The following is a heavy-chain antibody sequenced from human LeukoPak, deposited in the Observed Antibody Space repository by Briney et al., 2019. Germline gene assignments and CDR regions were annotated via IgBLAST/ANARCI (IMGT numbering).Heavy chain of an antibody. CDR1: GGSISSYY. Sequence: PSETLSLTCSVSGGSISSYYWSWIRQPPGKGLEWIGYIYHSGSTYYNPSLKSRVTISVDRSKNQFSLKLSSVTAADAAVYYCARGTMVRGVIFQYYFDYWGQGTLVTVSS. CDR3: ARGTMVRGVIFQYYFDY. J-gene: IGHJ4*02. D-gene: IGHD3-10*01. CDR2: IYHSGST. V-gene: IGHV4-59*12.